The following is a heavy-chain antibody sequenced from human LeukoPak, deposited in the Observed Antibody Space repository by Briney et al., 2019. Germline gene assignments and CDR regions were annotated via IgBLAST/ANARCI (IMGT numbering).Heavy chain of an antibody. Sequence: PSETLSLTCTVSGGSISSSSYYWGWIRQPPGKRLEWIGCIYYSGSTNYNPPLKSRVTISVDTSKNQFSLKVSSVTAADTAVYFCTRGNGPAPFYYYSGMDVWGQGTTVTVSS. CDR3: TRGNGPAPFYYYSGMDV. CDR1: GGSISSSSYY. J-gene: IGHJ6*02. V-gene: IGHV4-61*05. D-gene: IGHD2-2*01. CDR2: IYYSGST.